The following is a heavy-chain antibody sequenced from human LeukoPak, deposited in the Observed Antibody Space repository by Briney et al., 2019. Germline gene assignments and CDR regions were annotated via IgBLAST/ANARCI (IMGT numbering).Heavy chain of an antibody. CDR2: IYYTGRT. CDR1: GGSISSSAYR. V-gene: IGHV4-31*03. D-gene: IGHD3-3*01. CDR3: AKSGFRHGLQFDN. Sequence: SETLSLTCSVSGGSISSSAYRWSRFRQHPGKGLEWIGYIYYTGRTYYSPSLKSRVTISLDTSKNQFSLNQSSLTAPDTGVYYCAKSGFRHGLQFDNSGQGTLVAVSS. J-gene: IGHJ4*02.